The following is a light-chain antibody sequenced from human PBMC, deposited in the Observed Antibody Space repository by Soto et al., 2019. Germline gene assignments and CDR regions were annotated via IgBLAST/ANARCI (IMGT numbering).Light chain of an antibody. J-gene: IGLJ3*02. V-gene: IGLV2-14*01. CDR3: SSYTTSNTWL. CDR1: TSDVGGFDS. Sequence: QSALTQPASVSGSPGQSITISCTATTSDVGGFDSVSWYQQHPGTAPRVIIYEVSNRPSGVSYRFSGSKSANTASLTIAGLQADDAADYYCSSYTTSNTWLFGGGTKLTVL. CDR2: EVS.